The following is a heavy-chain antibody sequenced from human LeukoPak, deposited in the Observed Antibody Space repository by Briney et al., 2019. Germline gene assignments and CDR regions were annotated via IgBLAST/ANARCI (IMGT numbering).Heavy chain of an antibody. J-gene: IGHJ4*02. D-gene: IGHD6-13*01. CDR3: AKDSSSSWSPPFDS. V-gene: IGHV3-23*01. CDR1: GFTFSSYA. Sequence: GGSLRLSCAASGFTFSSYAMSWVRQAPGKGLEWVSSISVSGGSTYYADSVKGRFTISRDNSKNTLYLQMNSLRAEDTAVYYCAKDSSSSWSPPFDSWGQGTLVTVSS. CDR2: ISVSGGST.